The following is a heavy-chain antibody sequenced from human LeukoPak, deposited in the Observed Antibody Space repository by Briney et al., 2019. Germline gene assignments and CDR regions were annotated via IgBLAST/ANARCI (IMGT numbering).Heavy chain of an antibody. CDR3: ARDRSFYHGDYFDY. Sequence: GGSLRLSCATSRFTFSSYWMHWVRQAPGKGLVWVSRINSDGSSTSYADSVKGRFTISRDNAKNSLYLQMNSLRAEDTAVYYCARDRSFYHGDYFDYWGQGTLVTVSS. CDR2: INSDGSST. J-gene: IGHJ4*02. CDR1: RFTFSSYW. V-gene: IGHV3-74*01. D-gene: IGHD2-2*01.